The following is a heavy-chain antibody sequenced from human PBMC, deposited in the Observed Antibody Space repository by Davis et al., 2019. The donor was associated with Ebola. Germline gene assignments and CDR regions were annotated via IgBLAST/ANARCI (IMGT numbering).Heavy chain of an antibody. V-gene: IGHV3-48*02. J-gene: IGHJ4*02. CDR2: ISSSSSTI. D-gene: IGHD2-2*01. CDR1: GFTFSSYS. Sequence: GESLKISCAASGFTFSSYSMNWVRQAPGKGLEWVSYISSSSSTIYYADSVKGRFTISRDNAKNSLYLQMNSLRDEDTAVYYCAREGWYCSSTSCFYFDYWGQGTLVTVSS. CDR3: AREGWYCSSTSCFYFDY.